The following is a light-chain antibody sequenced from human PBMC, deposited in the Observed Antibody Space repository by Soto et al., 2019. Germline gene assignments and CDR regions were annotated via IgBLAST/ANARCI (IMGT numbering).Light chain of an antibody. CDR2: GAS. CDR1: QSVSSN. J-gene: IGKJ4*01. CDR3: QQYNNWPPLT. Sequence: EIVLTQSPVTLSVSPGERATLSCRASQSVSSNLAWYQQKPGQAPRLLIYGASTRATGIPDRFSGSGSGTEFPLTISSLQSEDFAVYYCQQYNNWPPLTFGGGTKVEIK. V-gene: IGKV3-15*01.